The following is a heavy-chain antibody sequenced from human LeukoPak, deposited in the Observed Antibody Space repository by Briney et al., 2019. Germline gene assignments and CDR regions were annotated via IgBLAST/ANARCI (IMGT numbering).Heavy chain of an antibody. V-gene: IGHV3-74*01. CDR3: TRDIGVTAWGEWNY. CDR2: INTDGTTT. Sequence: GGSLRLSCAASGFTFNSYWMHWVRQAPGKGLVWVSRINTDGTTTNYADSVKGRFTISRDNAENTLYLQMSGLRAEDTAVYYCTRDIGVTAWGEWNYWGQGTLVTVSS. D-gene: IGHD2-15*01. CDR1: GFTFNSYW. J-gene: IGHJ4*02.